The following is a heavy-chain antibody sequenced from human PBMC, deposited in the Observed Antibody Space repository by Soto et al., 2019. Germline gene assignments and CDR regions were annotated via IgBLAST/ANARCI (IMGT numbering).Heavy chain of an antibody. D-gene: IGHD6-13*01. CDR1: GGSISSGGYY. CDR2: IYYSGST. V-gene: IGHV4-31*03. J-gene: IGHJ4*02. CDR3: ARARVAAAGTDY. Sequence: SETLSLTCTVSGGSISSGGYYWSWIRQHPGKGLEWIGYIYYSGSTYYNPSLKSRVTISVDTSKNQFSLKLSSVTVADTAVYYCARARVAAAGTDYWGQGTLVTVSS.